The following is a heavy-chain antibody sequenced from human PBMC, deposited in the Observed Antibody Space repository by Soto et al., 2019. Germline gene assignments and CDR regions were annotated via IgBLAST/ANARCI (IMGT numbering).Heavy chain of an antibody. V-gene: IGHV3-53*04. CDR1: GFTVSSNY. D-gene: IGHD4-17*01. J-gene: IGHJ2*01. Sequence: GGSLRLSCAASGFTVSSNYMSWVRQAPGKGLEWVSVIYSGCSTYYADSVKGRFTISRHNSKNTLYLQMNSLRAEDTAVYYCARVQSYGDLDWYFDLWGRGTLVTVSS. CDR3: ARVQSYGDLDWYFDL. CDR2: IYSGCST.